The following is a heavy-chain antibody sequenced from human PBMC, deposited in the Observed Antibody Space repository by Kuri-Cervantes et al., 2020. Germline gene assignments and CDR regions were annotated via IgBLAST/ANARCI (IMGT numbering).Heavy chain of an antibody. D-gene: IGHD6-13*01. J-gene: IGHJ4*02. CDR3: ARDSGSSWYLDY. V-gene: IGHV4-39*02. CDR2: IHYSGST. CDR1: GGSVSSGSYY. Sequence: GSLRLSCTVSGGSVSSGSYYWSWIRQPPGKGLEWIGSIHYSGSTYYNPSLKSRVTISVHTSKSQFSLKLSSVTAADTAVYYCARDSGSSWYLDYWGRGTLVTVSS.